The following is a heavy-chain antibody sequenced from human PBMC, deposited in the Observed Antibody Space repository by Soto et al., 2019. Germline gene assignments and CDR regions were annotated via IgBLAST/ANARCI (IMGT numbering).Heavy chain of an antibody. CDR3: ARLREYYYGMDV. CDR2: IYPGDSDT. CDR1: GYSFTSYW. Sequence: GEFLKISYKGAGYSFTSYWIGWVRQMPGKGLEWMGIIYPGDSDTRYSPSFQGQVTISADTSISTAYLQWSSLKASETAMYYCARLREYYYGMDVWGQGTTVTVSS. J-gene: IGHJ6*02. V-gene: IGHV5-51*01.